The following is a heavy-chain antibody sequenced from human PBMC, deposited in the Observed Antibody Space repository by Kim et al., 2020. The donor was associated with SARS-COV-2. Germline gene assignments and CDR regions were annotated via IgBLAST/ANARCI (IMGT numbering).Heavy chain of an antibody. Sequence: SETLSLTCTVSGGSISSYYWSWIRQPPGKGLEWIGYIYYSGSTNYNPSLKSRVTISVDTSKNQFSLKLSSVTAADTAVYYCARGGVHSGSYDNYGDYYFDYWGQGTLVTVSS. CDR2: IYYSGST. CDR3: ARGGVHSGSYDNYGDYYFDY. CDR1: GGSISSYY. D-gene: IGHD1-26*01. V-gene: IGHV4-59*13. J-gene: IGHJ4*02.